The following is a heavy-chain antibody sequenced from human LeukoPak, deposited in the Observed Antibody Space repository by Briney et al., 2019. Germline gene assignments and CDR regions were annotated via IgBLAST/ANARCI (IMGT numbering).Heavy chain of an antibody. CDR1: GFAFGSEA. CDR3: ARVDTKSYGSAYMDV. CDR2: ISFTSGTI. D-gene: IGHD3-10*01. V-gene: IGHV3-48*04. J-gene: IGHJ6*03. Sequence: GGSLRLSCAVSGFAFGSEAINWVRQAPGKGLEWVAYISFTSGTIYYADSVEGRFTVSRDNARNSSLLQLKALRAEDTAVYYCARVDTKSYGSAYMDVWGSGTTVTVSS.